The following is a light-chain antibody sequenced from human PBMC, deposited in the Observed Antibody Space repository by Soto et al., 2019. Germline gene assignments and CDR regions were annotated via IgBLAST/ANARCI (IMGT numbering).Light chain of an antibody. CDR2: DNN. CDR1: SSTIGNNF. CDR3: GTWDTSLSVCYV. Sequence: QSVLTQPPSVSAAPGQNVTISCSGSSSTIGNNFVSWYQHLPGTAPKLLIYDNNKRPSGIPDRFSGFKSGTSATLGITGRQTGDEADYHCGTWDTSLSVCYVFGTGTKVTVL. J-gene: IGLJ1*01. V-gene: IGLV1-51*01.